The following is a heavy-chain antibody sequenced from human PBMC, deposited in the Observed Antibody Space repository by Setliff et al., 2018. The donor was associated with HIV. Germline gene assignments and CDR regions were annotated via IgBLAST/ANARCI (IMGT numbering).Heavy chain of an antibody. Sequence: SETLSLTCAVYGGSFSAYHWSWIRQTPGKGLEWLGEINHSGNTAYNLALESRVSMSIDTSKNQFSLKLTSVTAADTAIYYCARGRDYTGSWFRPFYLDFWGHGNLVTVSS. D-gene: IGHD3-3*01. CDR1: GGSFSAYH. CDR2: INHSGNT. V-gene: IGHV4-34*01. J-gene: IGHJ4*01. CDR3: ARGRDYTGSWFRPFYLDF.